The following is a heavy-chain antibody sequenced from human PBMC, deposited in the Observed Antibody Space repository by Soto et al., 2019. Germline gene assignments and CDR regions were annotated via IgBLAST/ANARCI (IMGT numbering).Heavy chain of an antibody. D-gene: IGHD3-10*01. CDR1: GYTFTSYG. CDR2: ISAYNGNT. V-gene: IGHV1-18*01. Sequence: ASVKVSCKASGYTFTSYGISWVRQAPGQGLEWMGWISAYNGNTNYAQKLQGRVTMTTDTSTSTAYMELRSLRSDDTAVYYCARDPFEYYGSGRYVPRGQGTLVTVSS. CDR3: ARDPFEYYGSGRYVP. J-gene: IGHJ5*02.